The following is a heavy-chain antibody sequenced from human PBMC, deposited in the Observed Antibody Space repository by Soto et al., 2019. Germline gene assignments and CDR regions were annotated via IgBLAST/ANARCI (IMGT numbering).Heavy chain of an antibody. CDR1: GFTFSSYA. V-gene: IGHV3-30-3*01. CDR2: ISYDGSNK. J-gene: IGHJ4*02. CDR3: ARVPSSSGRAHFDD. D-gene: IGHD2-15*01. Sequence: QVQLVESGGGVVQPGRSLRLSCAASGFTFSSYAMHGVRQAPGKGLEWEAVISYDGSNKYYAASVKGRFTISRDNSKKTLYLQMNSLRAEDTDVYYCARVPSSSGRAHFDDWGQGTLVTVSS.